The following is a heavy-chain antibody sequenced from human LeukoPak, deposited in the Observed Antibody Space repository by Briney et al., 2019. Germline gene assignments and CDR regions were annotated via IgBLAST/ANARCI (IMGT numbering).Heavy chain of an antibody. D-gene: IGHD2-15*01. CDR2: ISSSSSYI. Sequence: PGASLRLSCAASGFTFSNYAMSWVRQAPGKGLEWVSSISSSSSYIYYADSVKGRFTISRDNAKNSLYLQMNSLRAEDTAVYYCARVSDCSGGSCYLAVKGFDYWGQGTLVTVSS. V-gene: IGHV3-21*01. CDR3: ARVSDCSGGSCYLAVKGFDY. J-gene: IGHJ4*02. CDR1: GFTFSNYA.